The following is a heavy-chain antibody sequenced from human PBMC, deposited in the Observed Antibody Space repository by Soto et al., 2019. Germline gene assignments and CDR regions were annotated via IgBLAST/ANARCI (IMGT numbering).Heavy chain of an antibody. Sequence: QVQLQQWGAGLLKPSETLSLTCAVYGGSFSDYYWSWIRQPPRKGLEWIGEINHSGSTNDNPSLKNRVTMSVDTSEKQFSLKLSSVTAADTAVYYCARGSRRGVDYWGQGTLVTVSS. CDR2: INHSGST. D-gene: IGHD3-16*01. CDR1: GGSFSDYY. V-gene: IGHV4-34*01. CDR3: ARGSRRGVDY. J-gene: IGHJ4*02.